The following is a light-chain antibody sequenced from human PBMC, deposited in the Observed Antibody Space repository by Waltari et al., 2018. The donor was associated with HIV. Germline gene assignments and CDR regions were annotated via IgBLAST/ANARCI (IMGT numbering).Light chain of an antibody. CDR2: GDS. CDR1: SSNIGAGFG. V-gene: IGLV1-40*01. J-gene: IGLJ2*01. CDR3: QSYDSSLSTAVV. Sequence: QSVLTQPPSVSGAPGQRVTISCPGSSSNIGAGFGVHWYQQRPGTAPKLLIYGDSNRPSGVPDRFSGSKSGTSASLAITGLQSEDEADYYCQSYDSSLSTAVVFGGGTKLTVL.